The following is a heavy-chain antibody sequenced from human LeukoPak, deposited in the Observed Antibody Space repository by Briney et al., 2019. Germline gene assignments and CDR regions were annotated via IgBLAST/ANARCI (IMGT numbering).Heavy chain of an antibody. CDR1: GFTVSSNS. CDR2: IYSGST. D-gene: IGHD4/OR15-4a*01. Sequence: GGSLRLSCTVSGFTVSSNSMSWVRQAPGKGLEWVSFIYSGSTHYSDSVKGRFTISRDNSKNTLYLQMNSLRAEDTAVYYCARRAGAYSHPYDYWGQGTLVAVSS. CDR3: ARRAGAYSHPYDY. V-gene: IGHV3-53*01. J-gene: IGHJ4*02.